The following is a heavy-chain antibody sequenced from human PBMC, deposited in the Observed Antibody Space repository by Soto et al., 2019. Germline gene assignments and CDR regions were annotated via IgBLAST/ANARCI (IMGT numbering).Heavy chain of an antibody. D-gene: IGHD2-8*01. CDR3: TTLYAIITRYAFDI. CDR1: GFTFSNAW. CDR2: IKSKTDGGTT. J-gene: IGHJ3*02. Sequence: GGSLRLSCAASGFTFSNAWMSWVRQAPGKGLEWVGRIKSKTDGGTTDYAAPVKGRFTISRDDSKNTLYLQMNSLKTEDTAVYYCTTLYAIITRYAFDIWGQGTMVTVSS. V-gene: IGHV3-15*01.